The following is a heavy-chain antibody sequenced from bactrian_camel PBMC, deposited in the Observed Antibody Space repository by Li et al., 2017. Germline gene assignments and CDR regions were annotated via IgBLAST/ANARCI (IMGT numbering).Heavy chain of an antibody. CDR3: AATYGRRCRAGGDFGY. CDR1: GYTFDRNC. Sequence: HVQLVESGGGTAQTGGSLRLTCSATGYTFDRNCIGWYRQAPGKEREEVAAIDADDKISYTESVKGRFTASQDNAKNTVSLQMNSLKPEDTAIYYCAATYGRRCRAGGDFGYWGQGTQVTVS. J-gene: IGHJ6*01. D-gene: IGHD6*01. CDR2: IDADDKI. V-gene: IGHV3S53*01.